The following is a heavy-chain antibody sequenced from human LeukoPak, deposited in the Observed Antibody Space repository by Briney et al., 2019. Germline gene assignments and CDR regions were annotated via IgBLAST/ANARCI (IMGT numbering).Heavy chain of an antibody. D-gene: IGHD6-19*01. CDR1: GGSFSGYY. CDR3: AREGSSGWYYYYYGMDV. V-gene: IGHV4-34*01. Sequence: SETLSLTCAVYGGSFSGYYWSWIRQPPGKGLEWIGEINHSGSTNYNPSLKSRVTISVDTSKNQFSLKLSSVTAADTAVYYCAREGSSGWYYYYYGMDVWGQGTTVTVSS. J-gene: IGHJ6*02. CDR2: INHSGST.